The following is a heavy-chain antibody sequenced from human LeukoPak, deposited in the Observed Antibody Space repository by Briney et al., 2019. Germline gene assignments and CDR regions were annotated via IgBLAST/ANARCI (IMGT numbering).Heavy chain of an antibody. CDR2: ISGSGGST. CDR1: GFTFSSYA. V-gene: IGHV3-23*01. Sequence: GGSLRLSCAASGFTFSSYAMSWVRQAPGKGLEWVSAISGSGGSTYYADSVKGRFTISRDNSKNTLCLQMNSLRAEDTAVYYCAKSTLVATYYFDYWGQGTLVTVSS. CDR3: AKSTLVATYYFDY. J-gene: IGHJ4*02. D-gene: IGHD5-12*01.